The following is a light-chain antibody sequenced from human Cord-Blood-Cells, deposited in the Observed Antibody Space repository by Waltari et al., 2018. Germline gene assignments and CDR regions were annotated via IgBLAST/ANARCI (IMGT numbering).Light chain of an antibody. J-gene: IGLJ2*01. CDR3: SSYTSSSNVV. CDR1: SSDVGGYNY. Sequence: QSALTPPASVSGSPGQSITIPCTGTSSDVGGYNYFSWYQQHPGKAPKLMIYDVSNRPSGVSNRFSGSKSGNTASLTISGLQAEDEADYYCSSYTSSSNVVFGGGTKLTVL. V-gene: IGLV2-14*01. CDR2: DVS.